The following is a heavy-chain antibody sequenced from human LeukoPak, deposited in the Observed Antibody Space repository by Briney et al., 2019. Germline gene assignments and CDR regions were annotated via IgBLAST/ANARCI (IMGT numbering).Heavy chain of an antibody. V-gene: IGHV3-23*01. CDR1: GFTFSSYA. Sequence: GSLILSCAASGFTFSSYAMSWVRPAPGKGLEWVSAISGSGGSTYYADSVKGRFTISRDNSKNTLYLQMNSLRAEDTAVYYCAKELDTAMDTHYYYYYGMDVWGQGTTVTVSS. CDR2: ISGSGGST. D-gene: IGHD5-18*01. CDR3: AKELDTAMDTHYYYYYGMDV. J-gene: IGHJ6*02.